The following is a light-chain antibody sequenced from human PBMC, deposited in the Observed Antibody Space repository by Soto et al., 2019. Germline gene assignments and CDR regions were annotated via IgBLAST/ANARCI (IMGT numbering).Light chain of an antibody. CDR1: QDISNY. Sequence: DIPMTQSPSSLSASVGDRVTITCQASQDISNYLNWYQQKPGKAPKLLIYGASNLETGVPSRFSGSGSGTDFTFTISSLQPEDIATYYCQQYDNPPFTFGPGTKVDIK. CDR2: GAS. J-gene: IGKJ3*01. CDR3: QQYDNPPFT. V-gene: IGKV1-33*01.